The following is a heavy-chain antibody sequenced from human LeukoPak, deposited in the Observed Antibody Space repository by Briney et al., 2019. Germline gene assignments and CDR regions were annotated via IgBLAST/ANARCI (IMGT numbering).Heavy chain of an antibody. CDR2: INHSGST. V-gene: IGHV4-34*01. Sequence: SETLSLTCAVYGGSFSGYYWSWIRQPPGKGLEWIGEINHSGSTNYNPSLKSRVTISVDTSRNQFSLKLSSVTAADTAVYYCARFNIAVTAFDYWGQGTLVTVSS. CDR1: GGSFSGYY. D-gene: IGHD6-19*01. CDR3: ARFNIAVTAFDY. J-gene: IGHJ4*02.